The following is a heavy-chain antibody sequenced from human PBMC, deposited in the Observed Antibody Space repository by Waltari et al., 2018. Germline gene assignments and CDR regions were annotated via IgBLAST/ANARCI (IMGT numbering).Heavy chain of an antibody. CDR2: IYTSGST. CDR1: GGSISSGSSY. D-gene: IGHD2-21*01. J-gene: IGHJ4*02. Sequence: QVQLQESGPGLVKPSQTLSLTCTVSGGSISSGSSYWSWIRQPAGKGLEWIGRIYTSGSTNYNPSLKSRVTISVDTSKNQFSLKLSSVTAADTAVYYCARGWTNPVCGGDCYSLDYWGQGTLVTVSS. V-gene: IGHV4-61*02. CDR3: ARGWTNPVCGGDCYSLDY.